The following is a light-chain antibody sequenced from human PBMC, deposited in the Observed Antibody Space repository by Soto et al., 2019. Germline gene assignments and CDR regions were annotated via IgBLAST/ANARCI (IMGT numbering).Light chain of an antibody. J-gene: IGKJ4*01. CDR3: QQYGYLVT. V-gene: IGKV3-20*01. Sequence: EIVLTQSPGTLSLSPGERVTLSCRASQSITNNYLAWYQQKPGRAHRLLIYGASSRATGIPDRFSGSGSGTDFTLTISTLESEDFAMYYCQQYGYLVTFGGGTKVEIK. CDR1: QSITNNY. CDR2: GAS.